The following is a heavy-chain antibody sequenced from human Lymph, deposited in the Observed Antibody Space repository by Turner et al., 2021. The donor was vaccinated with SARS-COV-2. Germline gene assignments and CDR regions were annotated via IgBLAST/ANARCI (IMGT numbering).Heavy chain of an antibody. CDR3: ARDIRTTADYFDY. CDR2: SSSSSSYI. J-gene: IGHJ4*02. D-gene: IGHD4-17*01. CDR1: GFTFSTNS. V-gene: IGHV3-21*01. Sequence: EVQLVESGGVLVKPGGSLRLSCAASGFTFSTNSMIWGRQAPGKGLEWSTSSSSSSSYIYYAESVKGRFTISRDDAKNSLYLQMNSLRAEDTAVYYCARDIRTTADYFDYWGQGTLVTVSS.